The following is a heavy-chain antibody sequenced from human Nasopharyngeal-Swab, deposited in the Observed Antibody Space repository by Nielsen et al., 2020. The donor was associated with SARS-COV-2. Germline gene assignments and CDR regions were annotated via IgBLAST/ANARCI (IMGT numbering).Heavy chain of an antibody. V-gene: IGHV3-30*18. J-gene: IGHJ3*02. CDR3: AKVPGSSWVDAFDI. CDR2: ISYDGSNK. CDR1: GFIFSSYG. Sequence: GESLKISCAASGFIFSSYGMHWVRQAPGKGLEWVAVISYDGSNKYYADSLKGRFTISKDNSKNTLYLQMNSLRAEDTAVYYCAKVPGSSWVDAFDIWGQGTKVTV. D-gene: IGHD6-13*01.